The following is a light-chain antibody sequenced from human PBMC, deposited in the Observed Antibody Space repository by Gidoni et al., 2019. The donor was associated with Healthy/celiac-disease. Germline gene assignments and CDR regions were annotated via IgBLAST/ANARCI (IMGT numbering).Light chain of an antibody. J-gene: IGKJ1*01. Sequence: IVLTQSPGTLSLSPGERATLSCRASQSVSSSYLAWYQQKPGQAPMLLIYGASSKATGIPNSFSGRGSGTDFSLTISRLEPENFTVYYCQQYGSSPRTFGQGTKVEIK. V-gene: IGKV3-20*01. CDR2: GAS. CDR3: QQYGSSPRT. CDR1: QSVSSSY.